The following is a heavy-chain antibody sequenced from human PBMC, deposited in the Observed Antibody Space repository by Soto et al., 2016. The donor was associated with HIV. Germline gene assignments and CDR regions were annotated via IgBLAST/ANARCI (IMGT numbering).Heavy chain of an antibody. CDR1: GFAVSSIH. V-gene: IGHV3-66*01. J-gene: IGHJ6*02. CDR3: ARGIIGGYYYYGLDV. Sequence: EVQLVESGGGLVQPGGSLRLSCAATGFAVSSIHMSWVRQTPGKGLEWVSIIFSGGSTFYADSLKGRFTISRDNSKNTVYLQMNSLTAEDTAVYYCARGIIGGYYYYGLDVWGQGTTVTVSS. D-gene: IGHD3-16*01. CDR2: IFSGGST.